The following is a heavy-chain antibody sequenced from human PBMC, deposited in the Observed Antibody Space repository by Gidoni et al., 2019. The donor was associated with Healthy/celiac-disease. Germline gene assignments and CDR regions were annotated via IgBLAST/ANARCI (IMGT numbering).Heavy chain of an antibody. J-gene: IGHJ4*02. CDR1: GFTYSDYY. V-gene: IGHV3-11*01. CDR3: ARDHDYGDNYFDY. Sequence: QVQLVESGGRLVEPGASLRLSCAASGFTYSDYYMSWIRKAPGKGLEWVSYIRSSGSTIYYADSVKSRFTISMDNAKKSLYLQMTRLRAEDTAVYYCARDHDYGDNYFDYWGQGTLVTVSS. CDR2: IRSSGSTI. D-gene: IGHD4-17*01.